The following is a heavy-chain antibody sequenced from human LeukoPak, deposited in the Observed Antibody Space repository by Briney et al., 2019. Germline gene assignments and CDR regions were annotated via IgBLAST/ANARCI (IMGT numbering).Heavy chain of an antibody. CDR3: AKDQWEYDTTGYYYDFDS. J-gene: IGHJ4*02. CDR2: IIPILGIA. CDR1: GGTFSSYA. V-gene: IGHV1-69*04. Sequence: SVKVSCKASGGTFSSYAISWVRQAPGQGLEWMGRIIPILGIANYAQKFQGRVTITADKSTSTAYMELSSLRSEDTAVYYCAKDQWEYDTTGYYYDFDSWGQGTLVTVSS. D-gene: IGHD3-22*01.